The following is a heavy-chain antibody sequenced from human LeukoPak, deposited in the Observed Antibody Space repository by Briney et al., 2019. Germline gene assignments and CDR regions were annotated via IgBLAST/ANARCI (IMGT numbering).Heavy chain of an antibody. CDR2: IYTSGST. J-gene: IGHJ4*02. CDR1: GGSISSYY. V-gene: IGHV4-4*07. CDR3: AREEAGYSSSWYFGPFDY. D-gene: IGHD6-13*01. Sequence: SETLSLTCTVSGGSISSYYWSWIRQPAGKGLEWIGRIYTSGSTNYNPSLKSRVTMSVDTSKNQFSLKLSSVTAADTAVYYCAREEAGYSSSWYFGPFDYWGQGTLVTVSS.